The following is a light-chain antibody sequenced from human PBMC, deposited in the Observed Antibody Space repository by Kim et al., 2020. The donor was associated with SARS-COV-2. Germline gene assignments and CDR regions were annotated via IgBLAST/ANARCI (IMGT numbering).Light chain of an antibody. CDR3: QQYGSSPWT. V-gene: IGKV3-20*01. CDR1: QIISSSY. CDR2: GAS. Sequence: YPCELATHFCRTRQIISSSYLGWYQQKPGQAPRLLIYGASSMATGIPDRFSGSGSVTDFTLTISRLEPEDFAVYYCQQYGSSPWTFGQGTKVDIK. J-gene: IGKJ1*01.